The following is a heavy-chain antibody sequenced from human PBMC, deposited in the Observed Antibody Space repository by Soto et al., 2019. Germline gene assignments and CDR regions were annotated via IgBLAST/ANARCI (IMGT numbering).Heavy chain of an antibody. CDR1: GYTLTSNY. Sequence: QVQLVQSGAEVKKPGASVRVSCKASGYTLTSNYIHWVRQAPGQGLEWMGKINPSGGTTRYGQKFQGRGTMTRDTSTSTGYMEMSSLRSEDTAVDYCARGEPHSSGWNFDYWGQGTLVTVSP. CDR3: ARGEPHSSGWNFDY. D-gene: IGHD6-19*01. V-gene: IGHV1-46*03. CDR2: INPSGGTT. J-gene: IGHJ4*02.